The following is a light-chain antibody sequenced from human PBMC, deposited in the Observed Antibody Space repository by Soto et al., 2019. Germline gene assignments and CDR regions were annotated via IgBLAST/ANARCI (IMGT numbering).Light chain of an antibody. CDR3: QQYGSSGT. CDR2: GAS. CDR1: QSVSNNY. J-gene: IGKJ1*01. V-gene: IGKV3-20*01. Sequence: EIVLTQSPGTLSLSPGERATLSCRASQSVSNNYLAWYQQKPGQAPRLLIYGASNMATGIPDRFSGSGSGTDFTLTISRLEPEDFAVYYCQQYGSSGTVGQGTKVEIK.